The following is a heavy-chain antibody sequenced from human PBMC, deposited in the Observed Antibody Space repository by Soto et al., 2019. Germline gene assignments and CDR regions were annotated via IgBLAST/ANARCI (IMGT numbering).Heavy chain of an antibody. Sequence: QVQVVQSGPEVKNPGSSVKVSCKASGGTLSSYAINWVRQAPGQGLEWVGGVIPVFDSTKYAQKFQGRVTITADNSRSTVYLELTGLRFDDTAVYYCARGTLGRDGYTGDRDADYIYTMDVWGQGTTVTVS. D-gene: IGHD4-17*01. V-gene: IGHV1-69*06. CDR2: VIPVFDST. CDR3: ARGTLGRDGYTGDRDADYIYTMDV. CDR1: GGTLSSYA. J-gene: IGHJ6*02.